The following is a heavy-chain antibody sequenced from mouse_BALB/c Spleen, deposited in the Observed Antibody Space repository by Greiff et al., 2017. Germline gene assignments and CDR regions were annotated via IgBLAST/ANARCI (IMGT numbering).Heavy chain of an antibody. D-gene: IGHD4-1*01. V-gene: IGHV1-18*01. CDR2: INPNNGGT. CDR1: GYTFTDYN. CDR3: ARRGDWDAWFAY. Sequence: EVQLQQSGPELVKPGASVKIPCKASGYTFTDYNMDWVKQSHGKSLEWIGDINPNNGGTIYNQKFKGKATLTVDKSSSTAYMELRSLTSEDTAVYYCARRGDWDAWFAYWGQGTLVTVSA. J-gene: IGHJ3*01.